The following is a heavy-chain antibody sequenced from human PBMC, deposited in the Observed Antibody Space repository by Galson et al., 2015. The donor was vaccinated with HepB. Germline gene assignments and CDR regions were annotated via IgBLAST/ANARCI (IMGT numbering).Heavy chain of an antibody. CDR1: GFTFSSYS. CDR3: ARDLNKVNDAFDI. CDR2: ISSSSSYI. V-gene: IGHV3-21*01. Sequence: SLRLSCAASGFTFSSYSMNWVRQAPGKGLEWVSSISSSSSYIYYADSVKGRFTISRDNAKNSLYLQMNSLRAEDTAVYYCARDLNKVNDAFDIWGQGTMVTASS. J-gene: IGHJ3*02.